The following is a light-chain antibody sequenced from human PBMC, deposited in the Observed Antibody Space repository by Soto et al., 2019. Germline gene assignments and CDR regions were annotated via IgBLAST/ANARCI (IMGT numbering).Light chain of an antibody. V-gene: IGLV1-44*01. CDR3: AAWDDTLNAAV. J-gene: IGLJ2*01. CDR2: SDN. Sequence: QPVLTQPNLASGTPGQRVTISCSGSSSNIGSHTLNWYQQLPGSAPSLLIYSDNQRPSGVPDRFSGSTSGTSASLAISGLQSEDEAEYYCAAWDDTLNAAVFGGGTKLTVL. CDR1: SSNIGSHT.